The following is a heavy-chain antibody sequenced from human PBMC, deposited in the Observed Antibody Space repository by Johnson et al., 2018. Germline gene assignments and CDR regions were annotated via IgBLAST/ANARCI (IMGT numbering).Heavy chain of an antibody. D-gene: IGHD2-2*02. CDR3: AKEPHYCMSTSCYTRVDYYYGMDV. J-gene: IGHJ6*02. V-gene: IGHV3-23*04. CDR1: GFTFSSYA. Sequence: VQLVESGGGLVQPGGSLRLSCAASGFTFSSYAMIWVRQAPGKGLEWVSAIRGSGGSTYYADSVKGRFTISRDNSKNTLYLQMTSLRAEDTAVYYCAKEPHYCMSTSCYTRVDYYYGMDVWGQGTTVTVSS. CDR2: IRGSGGST.